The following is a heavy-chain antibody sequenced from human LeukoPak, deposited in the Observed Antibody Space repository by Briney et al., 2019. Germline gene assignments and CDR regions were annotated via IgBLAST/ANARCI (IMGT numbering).Heavy chain of an antibody. CDR3: ARQGIRTGYYYDSSGYYYPFDY. D-gene: IGHD3-22*01. CDR2: IYYSGST. Sequence: SETLSLTCTVSGGSISSSSYYWGWIRQPPGKGLEWIGRIYYSGSTYYNPSLKSRVTISVDTSKNQFSLKMSSVTAADTAVYYCARQGIRTGYYYDSSGYYYPFDYWGQGTLVTVSS. CDR1: GGSISSSSYY. V-gene: IGHV4-39*01. J-gene: IGHJ4*02.